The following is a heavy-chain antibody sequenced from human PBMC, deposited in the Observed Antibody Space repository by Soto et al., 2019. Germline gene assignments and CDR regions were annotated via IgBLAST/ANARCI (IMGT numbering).Heavy chain of an antibody. CDR3: ASQRIVGATSLEHYYYYGMDV. CDR2: IYPGDSDT. D-gene: IGHD1-26*01. CDR1: GYSFTSYW. V-gene: IGHV5-51*01. J-gene: IGHJ6*02. Sequence: GESLKISCKGSGYSFTSYWIGWVRQMPGKGLEWMGIIYPGDSDTRYSPSFQGQVTISADKSISTAYLQWSSLKASDTAMYYCASQRIVGATSLEHYYYYGMDVWGQGTTVTGSS.